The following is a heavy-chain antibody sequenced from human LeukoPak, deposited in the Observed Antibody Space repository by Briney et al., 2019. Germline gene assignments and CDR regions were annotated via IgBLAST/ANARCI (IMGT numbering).Heavy chain of an antibody. V-gene: IGHV4-61*02. D-gene: IGHD3-3*01. Sequence: SETLSLTCTVSGGSISSGSYYWSWIRQPAGKGLEWIGRLYTSGSTNYNPSLKSRVTISVDTSKNQFSLKLSSVTAADTAVYYCARGRYDFWSGYYPFDYWGQGTLVTVSS. CDR1: GGSISSGSYY. CDR3: ARGRYDFWSGYYPFDY. CDR2: LYTSGST. J-gene: IGHJ4*02.